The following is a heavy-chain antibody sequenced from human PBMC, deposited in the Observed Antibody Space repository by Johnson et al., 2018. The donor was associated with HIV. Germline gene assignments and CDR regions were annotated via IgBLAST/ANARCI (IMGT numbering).Heavy chain of an antibody. CDR2: IRSKTDGGTT. V-gene: IGHV3-15*01. Sequence: VQLVESGGGLIQPGGSLRVSCAASGFTFSNAWMNWVRQAPGKGLEWVGRIRSKTDGGTTDYAAPVKGRFTISRDDSKNTLYLQMNSLKTEDTAVYYCTTDLRVTTSLRAFDIWGQGTMVTVSS. CDR3: TTDLRVTTSLRAFDI. J-gene: IGHJ3*02. D-gene: IGHD4-17*01. CDR1: GFTFSNAW.